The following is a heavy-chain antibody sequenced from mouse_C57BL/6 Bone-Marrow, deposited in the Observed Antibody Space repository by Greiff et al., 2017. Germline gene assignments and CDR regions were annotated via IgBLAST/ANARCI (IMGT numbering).Heavy chain of an antibody. CDR1: GFSLTSYG. V-gene: IGHV2-2*01. Sequence: QVQLQQSGPGLVQPSQSLSITCTVSGFSLTSYGVHWVRQSPGKGLEWLGVIWSGGSTDYNAAFISRLSISKDNSKSQVFFKMNSLQADDTAIYYWASTDYGSSFGYFDVWGTGTTVTVSS. CDR3: ASTDYGSSFGYFDV. J-gene: IGHJ1*03. D-gene: IGHD1-1*01. CDR2: IWSGGST.